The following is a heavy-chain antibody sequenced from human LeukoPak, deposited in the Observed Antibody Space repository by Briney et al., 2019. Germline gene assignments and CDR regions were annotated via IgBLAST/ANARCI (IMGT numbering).Heavy chain of an antibody. J-gene: IGHJ4*02. CDR1: GGSISSYY. CDR3: ARESIAAAGTRRFDY. Sequence: PSETLSLTCTVSGGSISSYYWSWIRQPPGKGLEWIGYIYYSGSTNYNPSLKSRVTISVDTSKNQFSLKLSSVTAADTAVYYCARESIAAAGTRRFDYWGQGTLVTVSS. V-gene: IGHV4-59*01. D-gene: IGHD6-13*01. CDR2: IYYSGST.